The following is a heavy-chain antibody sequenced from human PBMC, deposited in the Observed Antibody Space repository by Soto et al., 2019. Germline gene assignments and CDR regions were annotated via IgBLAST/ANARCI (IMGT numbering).Heavy chain of an antibody. D-gene: IGHD4-4*01. J-gene: IGHJ5*02. V-gene: IGHV1-69*04. CDR2: IIPILGIA. CDR3: AREAVTTHNWFDR. Sequence: PGQGLEWMGRIIPILGIANYAQKFQGRVTITADKSTSTAYMELSSLRSEDTAVYYCAREAVTTHNWFDRWGQGTLVTVSS.